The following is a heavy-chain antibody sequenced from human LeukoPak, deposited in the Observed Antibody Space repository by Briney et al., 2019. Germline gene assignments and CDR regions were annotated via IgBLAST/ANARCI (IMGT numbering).Heavy chain of an antibody. CDR2: IYYSGTT. J-gene: IGHJ4*02. Sequence: PSQTLSLTCTVFGGSISSGDYYWNWIRQPPGKGLKRIGYIYYSGTTYYNPSLKSRLTISIDTSKNQFSLKLSSVTAADTAVYYCARAPGDYGHLDYWGQGTLVTVSS. CDR3: ARAPGDYGHLDY. D-gene: IGHD4-17*01. CDR1: GGSISSGDYY. V-gene: IGHV4-30-4*01.